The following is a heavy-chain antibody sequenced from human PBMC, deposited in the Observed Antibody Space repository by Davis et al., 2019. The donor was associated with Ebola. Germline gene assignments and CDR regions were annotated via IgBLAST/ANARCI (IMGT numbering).Heavy chain of an antibody. D-gene: IGHD3-3*01. CDR2: IRSKAYGGTT. CDR3: TRGFLGAYYYYGMDV. CDR1: GFTFGDYA. Sequence: PGGSLRLSCTASGFTFGDYAMSWFRQAPGKGLEWVGFIRSKAYGGTTEYAASVKGRFTISRDDSKSIAYLQMNSLKTEDTAVYYCTRGFLGAYYYYGMDVWGQGTTVTVSS. V-gene: IGHV3-49*03. J-gene: IGHJ6*02.